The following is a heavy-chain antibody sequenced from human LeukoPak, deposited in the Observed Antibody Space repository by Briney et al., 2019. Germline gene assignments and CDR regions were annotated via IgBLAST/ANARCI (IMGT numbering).Heavy chain of an antibody. CDR2: IYYRGTP. D-gene: IGHD6-13*01. CDR1: VGSISSYY. V-gene: IGHV4-59*01. CDR3: ARGVYIAAAQYGY. Sequence: SETLSLTCTVSVGSISSYYRSWIRQPPGKGLEWIGYIYYRGTPNYNPSLKSRVTISVKPSNNQFSLKPRSVTASDPARYYCARGVYIAAAQYGYWGQGTLVTVSS. J-gene: IGHJ4*02.